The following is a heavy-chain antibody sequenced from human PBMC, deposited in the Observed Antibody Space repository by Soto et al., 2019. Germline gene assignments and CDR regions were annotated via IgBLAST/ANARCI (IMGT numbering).Heavy chain of an antibody. CDR3: ARSVDP. CDR1: GDSISSGGYS. V-gene: IGHV4-31*11. CDR2: IYYSGST. Sequence: SETLSLTCAVSGDSISSGGYSWNWIRQAPGKGLEWIGYIYYSGSTYYNPSLKSRVTISVDTSKNQFSLKLSSVTAADTAVYYCARSVDPWGQGTLVTVSS. J-gene: IGHJ5*02.